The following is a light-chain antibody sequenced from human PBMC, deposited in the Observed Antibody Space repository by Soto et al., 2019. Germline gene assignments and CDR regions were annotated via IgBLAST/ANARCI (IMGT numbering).Light chain of an antibody. V-gene: IGKV3-20*01. CDR3: QHYGTSWT. J-gene: IGKJ1*01. CDR2: AAS. CDR1: QSVSSAY. Sequence: IVLTQYPGTLSLSPGERATLSCRPSQSVSSAYLAWYQHKPGQGPRLLLYAASHRATGIPDRFSGSGSGTDFTLTISRLEPEDFAVYYCQHYGTSWTFGQGTKVEIK.